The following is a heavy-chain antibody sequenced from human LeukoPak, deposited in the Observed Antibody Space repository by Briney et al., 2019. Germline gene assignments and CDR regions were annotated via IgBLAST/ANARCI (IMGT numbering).Heavy chain of an antibody. CDR1: GGSISSGGYY. V-gene: IGHV4-31*03. CDR2: IYYSGST. Sequence: PSETLSLTCTVSGGSISSGGYYWSWIRQHPGKGLEWIGYIYYSGSTYYNPSLKSRVTISVDTSKNQFSLKLSSVTAADTAVYYCARRIAAAGPLYYYYYMDVWGKGTTVTVSS. CDR3: ARRIAAAGPLYYYYYMDV. D-gene: IGHD6-13*01. J-gene: IGHJ6*03.